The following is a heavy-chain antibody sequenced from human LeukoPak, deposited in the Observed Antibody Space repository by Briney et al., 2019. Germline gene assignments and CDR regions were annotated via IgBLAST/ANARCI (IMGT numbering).Heavy chain of an antibody. CDR2: INTGNGNT. Sequence: GASVKVSCKASGGTFSSYAISWVRQAPGQRLEWMGWINTGNGNTKYSQKFQGRVTITRDTSASTAYMELSSLRSEDTAVYYCARSLVGDCSSTSCLPYYYYGMDVWGQGTTVTVSS. D-gene: IGHD2-2*01. V-gene: IGHV1-3*04. CDR3: ARSLVGDCSSTSCLPYYYYGMDV. J-gene: IGHJ6*02. CDR1: GGTFSSYA.